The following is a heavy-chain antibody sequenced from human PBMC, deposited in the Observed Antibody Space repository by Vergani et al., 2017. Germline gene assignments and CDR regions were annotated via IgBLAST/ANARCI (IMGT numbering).Heavy chain of an antibody. V-gene: IGHV3-7*01. D-gene: IGHD6-19*01. CDR3: ARAYSSGWYYDY. Sequence: EVQLLESGGGLVQPGGSLRLSCAASGFTFSSYAMSWVRQAPGKGLEGVANIKQDGSEKYYVDSVKGRFTISRDNAKNSLYLQMNSLRVEDTAVYYCARAYSSGWYYDYWGQGTLVTVSS. CDR2: IKQDGSEK. J-gene: IGHJ4*02. CDR1: GFTFSSYA.